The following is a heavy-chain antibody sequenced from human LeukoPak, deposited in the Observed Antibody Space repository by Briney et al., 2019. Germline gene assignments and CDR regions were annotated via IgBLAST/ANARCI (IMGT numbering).Heavy chain of an antibody. J-gene: IGHJ4*02. CDR1: GFTFSSYA. V-gene: IGHV3-23*01. D-gene: IGHD6-13*01. CDR2: ISGSGGST. Sequence: PGGSLRLSCAASGFTFSSYAMTWVRQAPGKGLEWVSTISGSGGSTNYYYADSVKGRFTISRDNAKNTLYLQMNSLRAEDTAIYYCARVAYSSNWYIDYWGQGTLVAVSS. CDR3: ARVAYSSNWYIDY.